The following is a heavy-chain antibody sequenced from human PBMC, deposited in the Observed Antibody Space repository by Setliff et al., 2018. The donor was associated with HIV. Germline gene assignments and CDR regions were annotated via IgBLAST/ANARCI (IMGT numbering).Heavy chain of an antibody. CDR1: GASISTTTYY. J-gene: IGHJ3*02. Sequence: SETLSLTCTVSGASISTTTYYWGWIRQPPGKGLEWIGSIHYTGNTYNTPSLKSRLTISVDASKNQISLKLTSVTAADTAVYYCARYGHGVGATALDAFDIWGQGTMVTVSS. CDR2: IHYTGNT. D-gene: IGHD1-26*01. V-gene: IGHV4-39*07. CDR3: ARYGHGVGATALDAFDI.